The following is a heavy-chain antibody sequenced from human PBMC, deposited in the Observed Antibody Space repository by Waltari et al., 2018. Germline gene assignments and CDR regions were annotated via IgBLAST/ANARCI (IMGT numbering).Heavy chain of an antibody. Sequence: EVQLLESGGGLVQPGGSLRLSCAASGFTVSRNYMSWVRQAPGKGLEWVLVSFSGGSTYDADSVKGRFAISIDNSKNTLFLQMNSRIVEDTAVFYCAREDWNDFYAMDVWGQGTTVTVSS. CDR3: AREDWNDFYAMDV. D-gene: IGHD1-1*01. V-gene: IGHV3-66*01. J-gene: IGHJ6*02. CDR2: SFSGGST. CDR1: GFTVSRNY.